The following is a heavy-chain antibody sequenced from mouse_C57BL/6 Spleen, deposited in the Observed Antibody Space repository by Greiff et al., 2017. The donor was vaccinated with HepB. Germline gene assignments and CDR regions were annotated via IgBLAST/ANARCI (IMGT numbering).Heavy chain of an antibody. V-gene: IGHV5-16*01. Sequence: DVKLVESEGGLVQPGSSMKLSCTASGFTFSDYYMAWVRQVPEKGLEWVANINYDGSSTYYLDSLKSRFIISRDNAKNILYLQMSSLKSEDTATYYCARLDGYYFWFAYWGQGTLVTVSA. D-gene: IGHD2-3*01. CDR3: ARLDGYYFWFAY. J-gene: IGHJ3*01. CDR2: INYDGSST. CDR1: GFTFSDYY.